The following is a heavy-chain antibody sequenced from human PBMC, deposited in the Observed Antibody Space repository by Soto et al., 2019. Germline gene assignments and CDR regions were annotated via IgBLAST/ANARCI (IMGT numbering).Heavy chain of an antibody. CDR3: ARFVRSCSGTTCYTRADV. D-gene: IGHD2-2*02. V-gene: IGHV4-61*01. CDR2: IYSSGST. CDR1: GCSVSSDTHY. Sequence: PSETLSLTCTVSGCSVSSDTHYWSWIRQPPGKRLEWIGFIYSSGSTNYNPSLKSRVTMSVDTSKNQFSLKLRSVIVADTAVYHCARFVRSCSGTTCYTRADVWGQGTTVTVS. J-gene: IGHJ6*02.